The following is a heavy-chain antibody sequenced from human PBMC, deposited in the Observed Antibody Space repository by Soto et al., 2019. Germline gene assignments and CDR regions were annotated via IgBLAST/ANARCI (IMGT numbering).Heavy chain of an antibody. CDR3: AASNTYYDFWSGSFMDV. V-gene: IGHV1-58*01. D-gene: IGHD3-3*01. CDR1: GFTFTSSG. J-gene: IGHJ6*02. Sequence: ASVKVSCKASGFTFTSSGVQWVRQARGQRLEWIGWIVVGSGNTNYAQKFQERVTITRDMSTSTAYMELSSLRSEDTAVYYCAASNTYYDFWSGSFMDVWGQGTTVTVSS. CDR2: IVVGSGNT.